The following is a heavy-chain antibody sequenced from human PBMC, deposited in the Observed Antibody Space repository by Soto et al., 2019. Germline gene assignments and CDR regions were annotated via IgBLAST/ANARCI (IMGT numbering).Heavy chain of an antibody. D-gene: IGHD5-12*01. CDR2: IIPIFGTA. V-gene: IGHV1-69*01. CDR1: GGTFSSYA. CDR3: ARGHIVATINHYYYGMDV. J-gene: IGHJ6*02. Sequence: QVQLVQSGAEVKKPGSSVKVSCKASGGTFSSYAISWVRQAPGQGLEWMGGIIPIFGTANYAQKFQGRVTITADESTSTAYMELSSLRSEDTAVYYCARGHIVATINHYYYGMDVWCQGTTVTVSS.